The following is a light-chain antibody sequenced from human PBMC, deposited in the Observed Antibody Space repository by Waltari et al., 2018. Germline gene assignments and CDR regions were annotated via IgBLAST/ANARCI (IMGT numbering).Light chain of an antibody. CDR3: SSYTSSTTWI. Sequence: QSALTQPASVSGSPGQSITIPCTGTSSDVGDYNYVSWYQQYPGKAPKLMIYDVNKRPSGVSNRFPGSKSGNTASLTISGLQAGDEADYYCSSYTSSTTWIFGGGTRLTVL. CDR2: DVN. V-gene: IGLV2-14*03. CDR1: SSDVGDYNY. J-gene: IGLJ2*01.